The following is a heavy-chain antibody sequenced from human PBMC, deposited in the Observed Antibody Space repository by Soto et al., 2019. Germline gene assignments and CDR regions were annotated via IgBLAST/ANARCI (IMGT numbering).Heavy chain of an antibody. V-gene: IGHV4-39*01. CDR2: IYYSGNT. CDR3: PRPPIADTTPARWWYDP. D-gene: IGHD2-15*01. CDR1: GGSIIRKKYY. Sequence: PSETLCLRCTDSGGSIIRKKYYWGWIRQTPGKGLEWIGTIYYSGNTYHNPSLRSRATISVDSCKKQVSLRLRSVTAADTAFYYYPRPPIADTTPARWWYDPWG. J-gene: IGHJ5*02.